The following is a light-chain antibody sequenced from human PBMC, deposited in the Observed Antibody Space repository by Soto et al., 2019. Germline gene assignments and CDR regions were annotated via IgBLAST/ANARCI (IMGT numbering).Light chain of an antibody. CDR3: QQYNSYRA. J-gene: IGKJ1*01. CDR1: ESMSNW. CDR2: KAS. Sequence: GDRVTITCRASESMSNWXXXXQXKXGXXXXXXISKASNLESGVPSRFSGSGSGTEFTLTISSLQPDDFATYYCQQYNSYRAFGQGTKVDI. V-gene: IGKV1-5*03.